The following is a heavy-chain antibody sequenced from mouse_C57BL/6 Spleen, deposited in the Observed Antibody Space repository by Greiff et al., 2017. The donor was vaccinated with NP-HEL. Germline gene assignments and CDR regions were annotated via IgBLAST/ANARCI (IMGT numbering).Heavy chain of an antibody. V-gene: IGHV5-12*01. CDR3: ASLLLGAMDY. J-gene: IGHJ4*01. Sequence: EVQLQESGGGLVQPGGSLKLSCAASGFTFSDYYMYWVRQTPEKRLEWVAYISNGGGSTYYPDTVKGRFTISRDNAKNTLYLQMSRLKSEDTAMYYCASLLLGAMDYWGQGTSVTVSS. CDR2: ISNGGGST. CDR1: GFTFSDYY. D-gene: IGHD1-1*01.